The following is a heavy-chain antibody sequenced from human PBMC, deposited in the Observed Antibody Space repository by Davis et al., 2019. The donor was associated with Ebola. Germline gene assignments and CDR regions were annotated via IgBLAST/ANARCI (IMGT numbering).Heavy chain of an antibody. J-gene: IGHJ2*01. V-gene: IGHV4-61*01. D-gene: IGHD6-6*01. Sequence: PSETLSLTCAVTGGSVSTFSYYWSWVRQPPEKGLEWVGHVLYTGSATYNSSLKTRATMSVDTSNNQFSLRLTSLSVADTAVYYCARVVSRAAPDWYFDLWGRGTTVIVSS. CDR3: ARVVSRAAPDWYFDL. CDR2: VLYTGSA. CDR1: GGSVSTFSYY.